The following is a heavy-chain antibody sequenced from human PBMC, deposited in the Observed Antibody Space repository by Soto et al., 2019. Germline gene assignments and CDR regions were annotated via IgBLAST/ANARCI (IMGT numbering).Heavy chain of an antibody. Sequence: SETLSLTCTVSGGSISSSSYYWGWIRQPPGKGLEWIGSIYYSGSTYYNPSLKSRVTIPVDTSKNQFSLKLSSVTAADTAVYYCASITMVRGVMDYWGQGTLVTVSS. J-gene: IGHJ4*02. V-gene: IGHV4-39*01. D-gene: IGHD3-10*01. CDR2: IYYSGST. CDR3: ASITMVRGVMDY. CDR1: GGSISSSSYY.